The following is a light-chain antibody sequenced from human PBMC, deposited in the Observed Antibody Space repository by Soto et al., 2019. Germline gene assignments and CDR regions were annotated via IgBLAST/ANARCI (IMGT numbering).Light chain of an antibody. Sequence: QLVLTQPASVSGSPGQSITISCTGSSNTIGGYNVVSWYQQHPGKAPKVIIYEGIKRPSGVSNRFSGAISGSTASLTISGLQAEDEADYYCCSYVGATTYVFGSGTKVTVL. CDR1: SNTIGGYNV. V-gene: IGLV2-23*01. CDR2: EGI. J-gene: IGLJ1*01. CDR3: CSYVGATTYV.